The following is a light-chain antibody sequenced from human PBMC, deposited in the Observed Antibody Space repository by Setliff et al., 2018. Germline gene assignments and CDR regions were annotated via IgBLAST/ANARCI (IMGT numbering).Light chain of an antibody. Sequence: QSVLTQPASVSGSPGQSITISCAGTSSDVGAYSHVSWYQQYPGKAPKLMISEVSNRPSGVCYRFSGSKSGNTASLTISGLQAEDEADYYCMSYTTIRTYVFGTGTKVTVL. J-gene: IGLJ1*01. CDR3: MSYTTIRTYV. CDR1: SSDVGAYSH. V-gene: IGLV2-14*01. CDR2: EVS.